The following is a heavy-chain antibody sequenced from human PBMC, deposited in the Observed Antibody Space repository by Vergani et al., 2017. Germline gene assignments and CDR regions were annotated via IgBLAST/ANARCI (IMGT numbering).Heavy chain of an antibody. D-gene: IGHD3-22*01. CDR2: IYYSGST. CDR1: GGSISSYY. V-gene: IGHV4-59*01. J-gene: IGHJ4*02. CDR3: ARDRGYYDSSGYYLYYFDW. Sequence: QVQLQESGPGLVKPSETLSLTCTVSGGSISSYYWSWIRQPPGKGLEWIGYIYYSGSTNDNPPLKSRVTISVDTSKKQFSLKLGSVTAADTAVYYCARDRGYYDSSGYYLYYFDWGGQGTLVTVSS.